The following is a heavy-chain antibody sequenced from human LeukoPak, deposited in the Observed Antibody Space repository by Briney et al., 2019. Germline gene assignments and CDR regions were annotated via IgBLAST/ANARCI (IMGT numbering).Heavy chain of an antibody. J-gene: IGHJ4*02. Sequence: GGSLRLSCAASGFTFSDYYMSWIRQAPGKGLEWVSFISSSRSYIYYADSVKGRFTISRDNAKNSLYLQMNSLRAEDTAVYYCARDSIYYYDSSGYYYYWGQGTLVTVSS. V-gene: IGHV3-11*06. CDR3: ARDSIYYYDSSGYYYY. CDR1: GFTFSDYY. CDR2: ISSSRSYI. D-gene: IGHD3-22*01.